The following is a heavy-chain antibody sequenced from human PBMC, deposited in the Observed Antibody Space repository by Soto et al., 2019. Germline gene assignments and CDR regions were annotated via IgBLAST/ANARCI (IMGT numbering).Heavy chain of an antibody. Sequence: PGGSLRLSCAASGFTFSSYAMSWVRQAPGKGLEWVSAISGSGGSTYYADSVKGRFTISRDNSKNTLYLQMNSLRAEDTAVYYCANCIVGLSRTIGCNYGMDVWGQGTTVTVSS. V-gene: IGHV3-23*01. CDR3: ANCIVGLSRTIGCNYGMDV. CDR1: GFTFSSYA. CDR2: ISGSGGST. J-gene: IGHJ6*02. D-gene: IGHD1-26*01.